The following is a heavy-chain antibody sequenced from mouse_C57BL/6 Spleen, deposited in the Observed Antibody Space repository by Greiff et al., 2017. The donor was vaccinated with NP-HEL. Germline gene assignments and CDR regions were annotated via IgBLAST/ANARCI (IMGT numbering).Heavy chain of an antibody. CDR3: ARDDGYGYAMDY. V-gene: IGHV5-16*01. CDR2: INYDGSST. J-gene: IGHJ4*01. D-gene: IGHD2-3*01. Sequence: EVKVVESEGGLVQPGSSMKLSCTASGFTFSDYYMAWVRQVPEKGLEWVANINYDGSSTYYLDSLKSRFIISRDNAKNILYLQMSSLKSDDTATYYCARDDGYGYAMDYWGQGTSVTVSS. CDR1: GFTFSDYY.